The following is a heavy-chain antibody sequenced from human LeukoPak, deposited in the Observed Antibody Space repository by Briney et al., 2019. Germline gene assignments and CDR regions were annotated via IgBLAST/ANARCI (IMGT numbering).Heavy chain of an antibody. V-gene: IGHV4-34*01. CDR1: GGSFSGYY. CDR2: INHSGST. CDR3: ARHSKTDSGSYDYPYYFDY. J-gene: IGHJ4*02. D-gene: IGHD1-26*01. Sequence: PSETLSLTCAVYGGSFSGYYWSWIRQPPGKGLEWIGEINHSGSTSYNPSLKSRVTISVDTSKNQFSLKLSSVTAADTAVYYCARHSKTDSGSYDYPYYFDYWGQGTLVTVSS.